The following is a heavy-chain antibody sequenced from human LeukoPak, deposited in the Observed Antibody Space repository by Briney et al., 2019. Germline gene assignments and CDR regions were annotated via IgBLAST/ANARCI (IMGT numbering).Heavy chain of an antibody. J-gene: IGHJ6*02. D-gene: IGHD6-13*01. V-gene: IGHV4-4*07. CDR3: ARRRLSSLYGMDV. CDR1: GGSISSYY. Sequence: SETLSLTCTVSGGSISSYYWSWIRQPAGKGLEWIGRIYTSGSTNYNASLKSRVSMSVDTSKNQFSLKLSSVTAADTAVYYCARRRLSSLYGMDVWGQGTTVTVSS. CDR2: IYTSGST.